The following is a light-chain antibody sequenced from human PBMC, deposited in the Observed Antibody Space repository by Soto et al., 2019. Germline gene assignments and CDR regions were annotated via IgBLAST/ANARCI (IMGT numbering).Light chain of an antibody. J-gene: IGKJ1*01. V-gene: IGKV1-5*03. CDR2: QAS. CDR3: QQYNSYSWT. Sequence: DIQMTQSPSTLSASVGDRVTITCRASQSISSWLAWYQQKPGKAPKLLISQASSLESGVPSRFSGSGSETEFTLTISGLQPDDSASYYCQQYNSYSWTFGQGTKVEVK. CDR1: QSISSW.